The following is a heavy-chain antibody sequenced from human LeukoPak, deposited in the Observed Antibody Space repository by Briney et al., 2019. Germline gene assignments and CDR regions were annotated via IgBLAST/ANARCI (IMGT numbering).Heavy chain of an antibody. V-gene: IGHV1-8*01. CDR2: MNPNSGNT. J-gene: IGHJ5*02. D-gene: IGHD2-15*01. Sequence: GASVKVSCKASGYTFTSYDINWVRQATGQGLEWMGWMNPNSGNTGYAQKFQGRVTVTRNTSISTAYMELSSLRSEDTAVYYCARGRIGIVVVVAATWFHWFDPWGQGTLVTVSS. CDR1: GYTFTSYD. CDR3: ARGRIGIVVVVAATWFHWFDP.